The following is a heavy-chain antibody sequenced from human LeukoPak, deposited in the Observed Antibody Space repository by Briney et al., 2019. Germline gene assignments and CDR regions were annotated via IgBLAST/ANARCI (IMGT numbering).Heavy chain of an antibody. CDR2: INHSGST. D-gene: IGHD6-13*01. J-gene: IGHJ5*02. CDR3: ARLHIGGYSGSTNYNWFDP. Sequence: SETLSPPCDLYGGSFSGYYWSWIRKPPAKGLAWIGEINHSGSTNYNPSIKSRVTISVDTSKNQFSLNLTSVTAADTAVYYCARLHIGGYSGSTNYNWFDPWGQGTLVTVSS. CDR1: GGSFSGYY. V-gene: IGHV4-34*01.